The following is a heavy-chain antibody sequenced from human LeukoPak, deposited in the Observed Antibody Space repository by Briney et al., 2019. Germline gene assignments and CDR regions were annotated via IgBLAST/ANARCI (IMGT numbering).Heavy chain of an antibody. Sequence: GGSLRLSCAASGFTFRNFAIQWVRQAPGKGLEWVAVISSHGSDKYYGDSVKGRFTISRDNSKNTLSLQMNSLRAEETAVYYCARARGIVGAYSAFDIWGQGTIVTVSS. CDR1: GFTFRNFA. D-gene: IGHD1-26*01. V-gene: IGHV3-30*01. J-gene: IGHJ3*02. CDR3: ARARGIVGAYSAFDI. CDR2: ISSHGSDK.